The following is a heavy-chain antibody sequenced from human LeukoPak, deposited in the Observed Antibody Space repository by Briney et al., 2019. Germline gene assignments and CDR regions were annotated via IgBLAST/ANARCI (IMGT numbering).Heavy chain of an antibody. V-gene: IGHV3-23*01. Sequence: PGGSLRLSCAASGFTFSTYAMVWVRQAPGKGLEWVSTKSGSGDNTFYAVSVEGRFTISRDNSKNTLYLQMNSLRADDTAVYYCAKDRVNWYFDLWGRGTLVTVSS. CDR2: KSGSGDNT. D-gene: IGHD3-10*01. CDR3: AKDRVNWYFDL. CDR1: GFTFSTYA. J-gene: IGHJ2*01.